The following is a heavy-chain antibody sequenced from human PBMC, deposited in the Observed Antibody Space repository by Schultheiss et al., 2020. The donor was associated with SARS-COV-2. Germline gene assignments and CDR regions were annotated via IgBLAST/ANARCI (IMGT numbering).Heavy chain of an antibody. Sequence: GGSLRLSCAASGFTFSSYSMNWVRQAPGKGLEWVANIKQDGSEKYYVDSVKGRFTISRDNAKNSLYLQMNSLRAEDTAVYYCARDRWGDFWSGYQKEDMDVWGQGTTVTVSS. CDR1: GFTFSSYS. V-gene: IGHV3-7*03. J-gene: IGHJ6*02. D-gene: IGHD3-3*01. CDR2: IKQDGSEK. CDR3: ARDRWGDFWSGYQKEDMDV.